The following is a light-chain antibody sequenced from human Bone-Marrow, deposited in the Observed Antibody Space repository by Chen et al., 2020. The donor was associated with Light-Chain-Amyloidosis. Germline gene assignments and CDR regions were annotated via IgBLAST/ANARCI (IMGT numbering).Light chain of an antibody. V-gene: IGLV2-14*01. CDR1: SSDVGGSNH. CDR3: SSYTITNPLV. Sequence: QSALTQLAPVSGSPGQSNSISCPGTSSDVGGSNHVSWYQQHPDKAPKLMIYEVTNRPSWVPDRFSGSKSDNTASLTISGLQTEDEADYFCSSYTITNPLVFGSGTRVTVL. J-gene: IGLJ1*01. CDR2: EVT.